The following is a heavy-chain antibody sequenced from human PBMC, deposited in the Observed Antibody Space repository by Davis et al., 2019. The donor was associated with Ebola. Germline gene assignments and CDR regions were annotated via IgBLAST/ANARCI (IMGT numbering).Heavy chain of an antibody. CDR2: ISDDSSST. Sequence: GESLKISCAVSGFTFSNYNMNWVRQTPGKGLEWVSHISDDSSSTYYADSVKGRFTISRDNSKNTLYLQMNSLRAEDTAVYYCAKDRPFDSSGFHDYWGQGTLVTVSS. V-gene: IGHV3-48*01. D-gene: IGHD3-22*01. CDR3: AKDRPFDSSGFHDY. J-gene: IGHJ4*02. CDR1: GFTFSNYN.